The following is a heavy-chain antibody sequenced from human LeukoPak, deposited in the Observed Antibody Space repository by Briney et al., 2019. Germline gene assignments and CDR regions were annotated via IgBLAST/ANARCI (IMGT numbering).Heavy chain of an antibody. J-gene: IGHJ4*02. Sequence: GGSLRLSCAASGFTFSSYGMHWVRQAPGKGLEWVAVISYDGSNKYYADSVKGRFTISRDNSKNTLYLQMNSLRAEDTAVYYCARAHGYCSSTSCYYFYFDYWGQGTLVTVSS. CDR3: ARAHGYCSSTSCYYFYFDY. CDR2: ISYDGSNK. V-gene: IGHV3-30*03. CDR1: GFTFSSYG. D-gene: IGHD2-2*01.